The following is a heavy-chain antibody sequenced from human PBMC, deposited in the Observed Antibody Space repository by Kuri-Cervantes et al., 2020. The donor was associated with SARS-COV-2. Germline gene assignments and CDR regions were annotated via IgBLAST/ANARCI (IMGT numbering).Heavy chain of an antibody. D-gene: IGHD6-19*01. J-gene: IGHJ4*02. CDR1: GGSVSSGSYY. CDR3: AKAKWQWLGSVDY. V-gene: IGHV3-53*01. Sequence: ETLSLTCTVSGGSVSSGSYYWSWVRQAPGKGLEWVSVIYSGGSTYYADSVKGRFTISRDNSKNTLYLQMNSLRAEDTAVYYCAKAKWQWLGSVDYWGQGTLVTVSS. CDR2: IYSGGST.